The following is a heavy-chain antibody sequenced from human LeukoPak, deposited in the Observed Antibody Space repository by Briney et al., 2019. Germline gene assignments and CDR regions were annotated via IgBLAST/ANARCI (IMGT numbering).Heavy chain of an antibody. J-gene: IGHJ4*02. CDR1: GGSISGTYY. V-gene: IGHV4-59*08. Sequence: PSETLSLTCTVSGGSISGTYYWSWIRQPPGKGLEWIGYIYYTGTTDSNPSLKSRVTISLDTSKNQFSLNLSSVTAADTAVYYCAGELLSIRCLDYWGQGTLVTVSS. CDR2: IYYTGTT. CDR3: AGELLSIRCLDY. D-gene: IGHD2-2*01.